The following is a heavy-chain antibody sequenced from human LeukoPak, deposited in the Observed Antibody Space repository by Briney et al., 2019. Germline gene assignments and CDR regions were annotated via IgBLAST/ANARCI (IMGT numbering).Heavy chain of an antibody. J-gene: IGHJ4*02. Sequence: GASVKVSCKASGYTFTGYYMHWVRQAPGQGLEWMGWINPNSGGTNYAQKFQGRVTMTRDTSISTAYMELSRLRPDDTAVYYCARGLDSSGYYLDYWGQGTLVTVSS. V-gene: IGHV1-2*02. CDR1: GYTFTGYY. CDR2: INPNSGGT. CDR3: ARGLDSSGYYLDY. D-gene: IGHD3-22*01.